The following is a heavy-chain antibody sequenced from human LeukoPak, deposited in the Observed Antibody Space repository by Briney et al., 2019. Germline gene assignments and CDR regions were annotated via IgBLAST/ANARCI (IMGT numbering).Heavy chain of an antibody. D-gene: IGHD5-18*01. Sequence: GALRLSCAASGFPFSSYAMSWVRQAPGKGLEWVSAISGSGGSTYYVDSVKGRFTISRDDSKNTLFLQMNSLRAEDTAVYYCAKASGYNYGYGDYWGQGTLVTVSS. CDR2: ISGSGGST. CDR1: GFPFSSYA. V-gene: IGHV3-23*01. J-gene: IGHJ4*02. CDR3: AKASGYNYGYGDY.